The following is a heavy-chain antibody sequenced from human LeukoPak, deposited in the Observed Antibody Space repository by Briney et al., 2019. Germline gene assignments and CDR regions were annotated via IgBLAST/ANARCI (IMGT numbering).Heavy chain of an antibody. CDR3: ATRGLSGYYYGMDV. Sequence: GGSLRLSCAASGSIVSRNYMSWARLAPGKGLEWVSIIASGGSTHYADSVKGRFTISRDNSKNTMYLQMNSLRAEDTAVYYCATRGLSGYYYGMDVWGQGTTVTVSS. V-gene: IGHV3-66*01. J-gene: IGHJ6*02. D-gene: IGHD3/OR15-3a*01. CDR1: GSIVSRNY. CDR2: IASGGST.